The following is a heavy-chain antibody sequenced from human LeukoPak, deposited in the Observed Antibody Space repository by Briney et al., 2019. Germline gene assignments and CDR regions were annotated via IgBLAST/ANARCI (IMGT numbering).Heavy chain of an antibody. V-gene: IGHV4-30-2*01. J-gene: IGHJ4*02. CDR1: GGSISSGGYS. CDR2: IYHSGST. D-gene: IGHD3-22*01. CDR3: ARGHDASSGSIDY. Sequence: PSQTLSLTCAVSGGSISSGGYSWSWIRQPPGKGLEWIGYIYHSGSTYYNPSLKSRVTISVDRSKNQFSLKLSSVTAADTAVYYCARGHDASSGSIDYWGQGTLVTVSS.